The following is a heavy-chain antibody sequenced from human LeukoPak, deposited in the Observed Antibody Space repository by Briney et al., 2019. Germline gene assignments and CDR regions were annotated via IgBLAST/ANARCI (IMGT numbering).Heavy chain of an antibody. CDR2: ISSSSSYI. Sequence: GGSLRLSCAASGFTFSNYAMSWVRQAPGKGLEWVSSISSSSSYIYYADSVKGRFTISRDNAKNSLYLQMNSLRAEDTAVYYCTRDHSGAFDIWGQGTMVTVSS. CDR1: GFTFSNYA. J-gene: IGHJ3*02. D-gene: IGHD1-14*01. V-gene: IGHV3-21*01. CDR3: TRDHSGAFDI.